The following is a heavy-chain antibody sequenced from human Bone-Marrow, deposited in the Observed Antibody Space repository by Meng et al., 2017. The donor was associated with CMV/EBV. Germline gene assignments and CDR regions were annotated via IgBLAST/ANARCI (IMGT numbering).Heavy chain of an antibody. Sequence: SETLSLTCTASGGSISSSSYYWGWIRQPPGKGLEWIGSIYYSGGTYYNPSLKSRVTISVDTSKNQFSLKLSSVTAADTAVYYCARRLPGGWFDPWGQGTLVTVSS. V-gene: IGHV4-39*07. CDR2: IYYSGGT. CDR3: ARRLPGGWFDP. D-gene: IGHD1-14*01. J-gene: IGHJ5*02. CDR1: GGSISSSSYY.